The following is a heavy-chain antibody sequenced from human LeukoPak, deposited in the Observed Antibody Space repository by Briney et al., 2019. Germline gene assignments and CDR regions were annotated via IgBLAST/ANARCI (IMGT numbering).Heavy chain of an antibody. CDR3: ATNGPRYGDYVGYCDY. V-gene: IGHV3-43*01. J-gene: IGHJ4*02. CDR1: GFKFDDYT. CDR2: ITWSGGSR. Sequence: GGSLRLSCAASGFKFDDYTMHWVRQAPGKGLVWVSLITWSGGSRFYADSVKGRFTISRDNSKNSLYLQMNSLTTEDTALYYCATNGPRYGDYVGYCDYWGQGTLVTVSS. D-gene: IGHD4-17*01.